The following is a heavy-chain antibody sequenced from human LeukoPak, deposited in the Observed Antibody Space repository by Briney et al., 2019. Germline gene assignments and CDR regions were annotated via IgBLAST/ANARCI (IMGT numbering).Heavy chain of an antibody. CDR2: INTNTGNP. D-gene: IGHD6-13*01. Sequence: ASVKVSCKASGYTFTSYAMNWVRQAPGQGLEWMGWINTNTGNPTYAQGFTGRFVFSLDTSVSTAYLQISSLKAEDTAVYYCARESVWGIAAAPDYWGQGTLVTVSS. J-gene: IGHJ4*02. V-gene: IGHV7-4-1*02. CDR3: ARESVWGIAAAPDY. CDR1: GYTFTSYA.